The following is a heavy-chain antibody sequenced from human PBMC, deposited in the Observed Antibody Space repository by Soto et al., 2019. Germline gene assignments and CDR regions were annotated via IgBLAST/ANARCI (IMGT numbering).Heavy chain of an antibody. D-gene: IGHD7-27*01. Sequence: ASVKVSCKASGYTFTSYVISWVRQAPGQGLEWMGWISAYNGNTNYAQKLQGRVTMTTDTSTSTAYMELRSLRSDDTAVYYCARDPGLLTDQDGYYGMDVWGQATTVTVSS. V-gene: IGHV1-18*01. CDR2: ISAYNGNT. J-gene: IGHJ6*02. CDR3: ARDPGLLTDQDGYYGMDV. CDR1: GYTFTSYV.